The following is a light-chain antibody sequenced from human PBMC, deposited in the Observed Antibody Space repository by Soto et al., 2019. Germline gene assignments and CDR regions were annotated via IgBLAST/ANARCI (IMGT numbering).Light chain of an antibody. Sequence: QSALTQPASVSGSPGQLITISCNGSRSDVGAYNYVSWYQHHPGKVPKLIIYAVSNRPSGVSNRFSGSKSANTASLTISGLQAEDEAEYYCTSYIGTDLLVFGGGTKLTVL. CDR1: RSDVGAYNY. J-gene: IGLJ2*01. V-gene: IGLV2-14*01. CDR3: TSYIGTDLLV. CDR2: AVS.